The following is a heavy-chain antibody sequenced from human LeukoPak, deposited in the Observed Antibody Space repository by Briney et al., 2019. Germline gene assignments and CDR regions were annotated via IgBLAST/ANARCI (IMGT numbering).Heavy chain of an antibody. Sequence: PSETLSLTCNVFGGSITSYYWSWIRQPPGKGLEWIGHIHYTGSTTYNSSLQSRVTISVDTSSNHFSLEMRSVTAADTAVYYCARGKSLTSWGHWYLDLWGRGTLVSVSS. V-gene: IGHV4-59*01. CDR1: GGSITSYY. CDR2: IHYTGST. D-gene: IGHD3-16*01. CDR3: ARGKSLTSWGHWYLDL. J-gene: IGHJ2*01.